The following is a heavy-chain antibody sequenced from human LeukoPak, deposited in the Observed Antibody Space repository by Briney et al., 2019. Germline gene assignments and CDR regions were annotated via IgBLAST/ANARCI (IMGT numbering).Heavy chain of an antibody. Sequence: PSETLSLTCTVSGGSISSSSYYWGWIRQPPGKGLEWIGSIYYSGSTYYNPSLKSRVTISVDTSKNQFSLKLSSVTAADTAVYYCARHSSGSSPWRGYYFDYWGQGTLVTVSS. J-gene: IGHJ4*02. D-gene: IGHD1-26*01. CDR3: ARHSSGSSPWRGYYFDY. CDR1: GGSISSSSYY. CDR2: IYYSGST. V-gene: IGHV4-39*01.